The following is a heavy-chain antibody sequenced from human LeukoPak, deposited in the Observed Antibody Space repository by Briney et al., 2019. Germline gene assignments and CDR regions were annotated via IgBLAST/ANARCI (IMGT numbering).Heavy chain of an antibody. CDR3: AKGPGYYYGSGSNYFDY. Sequence: PGGSLRLSCAASGFTFSNYAMSWVPQAPGKGLEWVSTTIGSGGSSYYADSLKGRFTISRDNSKNTLYLQMNSLRAEDTAIYYCAKGPGYYYGSGSNYFDYWGQGTLVTVSS. CDR1: GFTFSNYA. CDR2: TIGSGGSS. J-gene: IGHJ4*02. V-gene: IGHV3-23*01. D-gene: IGHD3-10*01.